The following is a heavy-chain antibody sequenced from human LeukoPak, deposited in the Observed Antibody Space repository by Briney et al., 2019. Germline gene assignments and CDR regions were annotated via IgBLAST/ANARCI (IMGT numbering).Heavy chain of an antibody. J-gene: IGHJ4*02. CDR2: IWRTGDWT. CDR3: AKDRHDYGDYAFDS. CDR1: GFIFRDYV. Sequence: PGGFLRLSCTASGFIFRDYVMSWVRQAPGKGPEWVAAIWRTGDWTHYVDSVKGRFTISRDNSKNTLYLQMNRLRVADTAIYYCAKDRHDYGDYAFDSWGQGTPVTVSS. V-gene: IGHV3-23*05. D-gene: IGHD4-17*01.